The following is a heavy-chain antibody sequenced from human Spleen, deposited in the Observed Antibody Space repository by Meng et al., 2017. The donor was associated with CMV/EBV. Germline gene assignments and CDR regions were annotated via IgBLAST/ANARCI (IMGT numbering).Heavy chain of an antibody. J-gene: IGHJ5*01. CDR2: ISAYNGHT. D-gene: IGHD6-25*01. CDR3: AGGSGWPFFDS. CDR1: GYTCTRHG. V-gene: IGHV1-18*01. Sequence: SCKASGYTCTRHGVNWVRQAPGQGLEWMAWISAYNGHTNYAHKFQGRVTVTADTSTSTAFMELRSLRSDDTAVYYCAGGSGWPFFDSWGQGTLVTVSS.